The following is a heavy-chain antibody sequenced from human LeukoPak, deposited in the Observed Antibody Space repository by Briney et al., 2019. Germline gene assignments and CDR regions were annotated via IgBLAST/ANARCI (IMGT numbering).Heavy chain of an antibody. Sequence: GGSLRLSCAASGFTFSSHSMGWVRQAPGKGLEWVSVVSSTGASTFYADSVKGRFTISKDNSNNTLYLQLNSLRAEDTAVYFCARYWNDRYFDYWGQGSPVTVPS. CDR2: VSSTGAST. CDR3: ARYWNDRYFDY. V-gene: IGHV3-23*01. D-gene: IGHD1-1*01. CDR1: GFTFSSHS. J-gene: IGHJ4*02.